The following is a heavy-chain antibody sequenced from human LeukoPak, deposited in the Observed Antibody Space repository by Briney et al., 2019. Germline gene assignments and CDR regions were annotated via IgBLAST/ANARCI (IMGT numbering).Heavy chain of an antibody. CDR3: ARGRDSGSHFDY. CDR2: ISSSSSYI. D-gene: IGHD1-26*01. J-gene: IGHJ4*02. Sequence: GGSLRLSCAASGFTFSSYSMNWVRQAPGKGLEWVSSISSSSSYIYYADSVKGRFTISRDNAKNSLYLQMNSLRAEDTAVYYCARGRDSGSHFDYWGQGTLVTVSS. V-gene: IGHV3-21*01. CDR1: GFTFSSYS.